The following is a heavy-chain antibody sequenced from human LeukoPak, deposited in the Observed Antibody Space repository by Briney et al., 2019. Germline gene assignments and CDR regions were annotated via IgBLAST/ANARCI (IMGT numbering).Heavy chain of an antibody. Sequence: ASVKVSCKASGYTFATYYMHWVRQAPGQGLEWVGIINPRSGSTTYAQKFQGRVTMTRDTSISTAYMELSRLRSDDTAMYYCARDKLRYFDYWGQGTLVTVSS. CDR3: ARDKLRYFDY. D-gene: IGHD3-10*01. V-gene: IGHV1-46*01. CDR1: GYTFATYY. J-gene: IGHJ4*02. CDR2: INPRSGST.